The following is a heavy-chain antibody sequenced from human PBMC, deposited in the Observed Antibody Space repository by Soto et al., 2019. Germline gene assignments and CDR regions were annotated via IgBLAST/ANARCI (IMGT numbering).Heavy chain of an antibody. CDR1: GLTIDTYW. D-gene: IGHD1-1*01. CDR2: IKYDDSEK. J-gene: IGHJ4*02. V-gene: IGHV3-7*05. Sequence: EVQLVESGGDSVQPGGSLRLSCLVSGLTIDTYWMGWVRQFPDKGLEWVANIKYDDSEKPYMDSVEGRFTISRDNAKNTLFLQMNRLRVEDTAVYYCAAWSRSHWFYYWGRGTLVTVSS. CDR3: AAWSRSHWFYY.